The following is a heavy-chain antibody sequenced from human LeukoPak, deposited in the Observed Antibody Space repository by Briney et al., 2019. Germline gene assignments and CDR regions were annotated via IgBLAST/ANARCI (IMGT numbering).Heavy chain of an antibody. J-gene: IGHJ4*02. Sequence: GGSLRLSCAASGFTFDDYAMHWVRQAPGKGLEWVSGISWNSGSIGYADSVKGRFTISRDNAKNSLYLQMNSLRAEDTASYYCAKDIGGFGSSSRSADYWGQGTLVTVSS. D-gene: IGHD6-13*01. V-gene: IGHV3-9*01. CDR1: GFTFDDYA. CDR2: ISWNSGSI. CDR3: AKDIGGFGSSSRSADY.